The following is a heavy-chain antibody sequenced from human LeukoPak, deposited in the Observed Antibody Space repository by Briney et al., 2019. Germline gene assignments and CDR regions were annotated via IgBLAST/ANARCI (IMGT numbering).Heavy chain of an antibody. J-gene: IGHJ4*02. CDR1: GFTSTNFG. V-gene: IGHV1-18*01. CDR2: ISAYNGDT. Sequence: ASVKVSCKASGFTSTNFGITWVRQAPGQGLEWMGWISAYNGDTKNAQKFQGRVTMTTDTSTTTAYMELRSLRSDDTAIYFCAREPSNTSGGYAYFDTWGQGTLVTVSS. D-gene: IGHD6-19*01. CDR3: AREPSNTSGGYAYFDT.